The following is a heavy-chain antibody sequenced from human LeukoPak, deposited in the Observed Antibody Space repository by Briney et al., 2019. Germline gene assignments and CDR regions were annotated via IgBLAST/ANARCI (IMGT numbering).Heavy chain of an antibody. V-gene: IGHV4-59*08. CDR1: GGSISSYY. CDR2: IYYSGST. J-gene: IGHJ4*02. Sequence: SETLSLTCTVSGGSISSYYWSWIRQPPGKGLEWIGCIYYSGSTNYNPSLKSRVTISVDTSKNQFSLKLSSVTAADTAVYYCARSDYGSDFDYWGQGTLVTVSS. CDR3: ARSDYGSDFDY. D-gene: IGHD4-17*01.